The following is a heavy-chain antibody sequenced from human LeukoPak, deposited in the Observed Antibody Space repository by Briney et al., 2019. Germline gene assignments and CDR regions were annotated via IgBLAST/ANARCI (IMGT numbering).Heavy chain of an antibody. CDR3: ARGDGSGSGRWFDP. V-gene: IGHV4-30-2*01. CDR2: IYHTGST. Sequence: SETLSLTCTVSGASISSGTYSWSWIRQPPGEGLEWIGYIYHTGSTYYNPSLKGRVTISVDRSKNQFSLNLNFVTAADTALYYCARGDGSGSGRWFDPWGQGTLVTVSS. CDR1: GASISSGTYS. J-gene: IGHJ5*02. D-gene: IGHD3-10*01.